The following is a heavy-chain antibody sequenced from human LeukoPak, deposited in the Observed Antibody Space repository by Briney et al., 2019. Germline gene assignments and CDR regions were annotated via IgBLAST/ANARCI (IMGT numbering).Heavy chain of an antibody. CDR2: ISYHGRKT. V-gene: IGHV3-30*03. CDR1: GFTFGTYA. J-gene: IGHJ6*02. Sequence: GGSLRLSCAASGFTFGTYAMHWVRQAPGKGLEWVAMISYHGRKTLYADSVKGRFSVSRDNAENTLYLQMNRLRHDDTAVYYCARVVSLSVTHYYYYAIDVWGPGTTVSVPS. D-gene: IGHD3-10*01. CDR3: ARVVSLSVTHYYYYAIDV.